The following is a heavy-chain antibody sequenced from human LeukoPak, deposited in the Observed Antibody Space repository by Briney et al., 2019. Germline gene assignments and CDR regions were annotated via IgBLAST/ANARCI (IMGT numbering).Heavy chain of an antibody. CDR2: ISSSGSTI. Sequence: GGSLRLSCEDSGFTFSSYEMNWVRQAPGKGLEWVSYISSSGSTIYYADSVKGRFTISRDNAKNSLYLQMNSLRAEDTAVYYCAELGITMIGGVWGKGTTVTISS. J-gene: IGHJ6*04. CDR3: AELGITMIGGV. D-gene: IGHD3-10*02. V-gene: IGHV3-48*03. CDR1: GFTFSSYE.